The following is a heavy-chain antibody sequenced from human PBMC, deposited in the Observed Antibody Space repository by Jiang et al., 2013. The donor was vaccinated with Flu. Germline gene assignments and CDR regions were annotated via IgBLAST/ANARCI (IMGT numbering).Heavy chain of an antibody. CDR3: AKDNGDYYFDY. CDR2: ISYDGSNK. D-gene: IGHD4-17*01. CDR1: GFTFSSYA. V-gene: IGHV3-30-3*01. J-gene: IGHJ4*02. Sequence: VQLVESGGGVVQPGRSLRLSCAASGFTFSSYAMHWVRQAPGKGLEWVAVISYDGSNKYYADSVKGRFTISRDTSKNTLYLQMSSLRAEDTAVYYCAKDNGDYYFDYWGQGTLVTVSS.